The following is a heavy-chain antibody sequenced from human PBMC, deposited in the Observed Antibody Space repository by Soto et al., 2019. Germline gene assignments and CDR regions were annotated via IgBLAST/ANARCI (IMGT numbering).Heavy chain of an antibody. D-gene: IGHD2-15*01. V-gene: IGHV4-34*01. CDR2: INHSGST. CDR1: GGSFSGYY. CDR3: AREGCSGGSCYSGFFYYYYGMDV. Sequence: SETLSLPCAVYGGSFSGYYWSWIRQPPGKGLEWIGEINHSGSTNYNPSLKSRVTISVDTSKNQFSLKLSSVTAADTAVYYCAREGCSGGSCYSGFFYYYYGMDVWGQGTTVTVSS. J-gene: IGHJ6*02.